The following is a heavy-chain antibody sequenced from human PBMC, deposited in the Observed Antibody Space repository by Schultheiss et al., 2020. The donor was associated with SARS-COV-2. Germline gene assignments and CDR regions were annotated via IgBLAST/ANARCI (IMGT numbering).Heavy chain of an antibody. J-gene: IGHJ5*02. CDR1: GGSISSGGYS. V-gene: IGHV4-31*11. Sequence: SETLSLTCAVYGGSISSGGYSWSWIRQHPGKGLEWIGYIYYSGSTYYNPSLKSRVTISVDTSKNQFSLKLSSVTAADTAVYYCAREYSSGWYKGWFDPWGQGTLVTVSS. CDR3: AREYSSGWYKGWFDP. D-gene: IGHD6-19*01. CDR2: IYYSGST.